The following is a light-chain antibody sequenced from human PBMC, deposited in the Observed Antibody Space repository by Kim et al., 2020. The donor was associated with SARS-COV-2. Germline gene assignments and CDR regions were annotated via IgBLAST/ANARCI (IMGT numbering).Light chain of an antibody. Sequence: QLVLTQSPSASASLGASVKLTCTLSSGHSSYAIAWHQQQPEKGPRYLMKLNSDGSHSKGDGIPDRFSGSSSGAERYLTISSLQSEDEADYYCQTWGTWVFCGGTKLTVL. CDR2: LNSDGSH. J-gene: IGLJ3*02. CDR1: SGHSSYA. CDR3: QTWGTWV. V-gene: IGLV4-69*01.